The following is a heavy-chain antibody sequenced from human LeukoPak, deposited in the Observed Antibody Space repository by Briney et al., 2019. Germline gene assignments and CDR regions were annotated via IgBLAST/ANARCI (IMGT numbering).Heavy chain of an antibody. Sequence: SETLSLTCTVSGGSITSYSYYWGWIRQPPGKGLEWIASIYYGGDTNYNPSLKSRVTISVDTSKNQFSLKLISVTAADTAVYYCARHRRSSGWPYYFDYWSQGTLVAVSS. J-gene: IGHJ4*02. V-gene: IGHV4-39*01. CDR2: IYYGGDT. CDR3: ARHRRSSGWPYYFDY. CDR1: GGSITSYSYY. D-gene: IGHD6-19*01.